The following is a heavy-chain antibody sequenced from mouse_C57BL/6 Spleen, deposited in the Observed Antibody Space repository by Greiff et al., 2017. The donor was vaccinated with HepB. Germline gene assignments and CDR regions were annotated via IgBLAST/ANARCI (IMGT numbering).Heavy chain of an antibody. V-gene: IGHV14-1*01. J-gene: IGHJ3*01. CDR3: TTNRSSNYRFAY. CDR1: GFNIKDYY. Sequence: VQLQQSGAELVRPGASVKLSCTASGFNIKDYYMHWVKQRPEQGLEWIGRIDPEDGDTEYAPKFPGKATMTADPSSNTAYLQLSSLTSEDTAVYYCTTNRSSNYRFAYWGQGTLVTVSA. D-gene: IGHD2-5*01. CDR2: IDPEDGDT.